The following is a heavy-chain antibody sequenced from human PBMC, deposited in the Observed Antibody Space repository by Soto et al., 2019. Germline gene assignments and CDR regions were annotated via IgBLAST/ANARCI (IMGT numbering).Heavy chain of an antibody. J-gene: IGHJ5*02. CDR1: GGSISSRNW. D-gene: IGHD5-18*01. CDR3: SREWSVGYSYGLHGFDP. V-gene: IGHV4-4*02. Sequence: QVQLQESGPGLVKPSGTLSLTCAVSGGSISSRNWCSWVRQPPVKGLEWIGEIYQSGSTNYNPSLKSRVTISVDKSMNQFSLTLRSVTAADTAVYYCSREWSVGYSYGLHGFDPWGQGTLVTVSS. CDR2: IYQSGST.